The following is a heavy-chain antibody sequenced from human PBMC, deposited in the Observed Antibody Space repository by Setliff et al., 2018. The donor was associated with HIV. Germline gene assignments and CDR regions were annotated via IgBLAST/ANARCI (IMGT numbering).Heavy chain of an antibody. CDR3: RGSGNSYAFDM. J-gene: IGHJ3*02. Sequence: PGGSLRLSCVASGLTFNRYWMSWVRQAPGKGLEWVANIKEDGSETFYVVSVKGRFTMSRDNAKNLVYLEMNNLRAEDTAVYYCRGSGNSYAFDMWGQGTMVTVSS. CDR2: IKEDGSET. V-gene: IGHV3-7*03. D-gene: IGHD3-10*01. CDR1: GLTFNRYW.